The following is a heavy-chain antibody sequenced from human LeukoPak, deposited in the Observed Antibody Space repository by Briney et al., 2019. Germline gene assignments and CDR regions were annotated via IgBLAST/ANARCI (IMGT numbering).Heavy chain of an antibody. CDR1: GGSVSGYY. CDR2: ISHSGST. J-gene: IGHJ5*02. D-gene: IGHD2-2*01. Sequence: SETLSLTCAVYGGSVSGYYWSWIRQPPGKGLEWIGEISHSGSTNYNPSLKSRVTISVDTSKNQFSLKSTSITAADTAVYYCARRPVSTLRWIDPWGQGTLVTVSP. V-gene: IGHV4-34*01. CDR3: ARRPVSTLRWIDP.